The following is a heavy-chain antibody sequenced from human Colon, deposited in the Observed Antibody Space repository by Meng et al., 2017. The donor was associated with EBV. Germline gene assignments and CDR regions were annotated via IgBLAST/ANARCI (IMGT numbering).Heavy chain of an antibody. V-gene: IGHV4-31*03. Sequence: VTLQESGPGLVKPSHTLPLTCIVSGGSISSGGYYWSWIRQHPGKGLEWIGYIYYSGSTYYNPSLKSRVTISIDTSKNQFSLKLSSVTAADTAVYYCARGPSRWLQFSFDYWGQGTLVTVSS. J-gene: IGHJ4*02. CDR2: IYYSGST. CDR1: GGSISSGGYY. CDR3: ARGPSRWLQFSFDY. D-gene: IGHD5-24*01.